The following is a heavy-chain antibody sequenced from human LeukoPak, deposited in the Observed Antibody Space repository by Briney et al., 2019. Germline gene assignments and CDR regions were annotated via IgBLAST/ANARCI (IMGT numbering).Heavy chain of an antibody. V-gene: IGHV3-74*01. D-gene: IGHD5-12*01. J-gene: IGHJ2*01. CDR2: INTDGSST. CDR3: AREGATDWYFHL. Sequence: GGSLRLSCAASGFTFTSYWMYWVRQAPGKGLVWVSRINTDGSSTSYADSVKGRFTISRDNAKNTLYLQMSSLRAEDTAVYYCAREGATDWYFHLWGRGTLVTVSS. CDR1: GFTFTSYW.